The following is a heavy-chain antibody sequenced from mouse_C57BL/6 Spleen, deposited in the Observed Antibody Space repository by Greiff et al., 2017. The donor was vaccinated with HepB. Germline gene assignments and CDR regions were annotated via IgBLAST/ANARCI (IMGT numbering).Heavy chain of an antibody. CDR3: ARDDGYYGSSSFAY. CDR2: SRNKANDYTT. Sequence: EVQVVESGGGLVQSGRSLRLSCATSGFTFSDFYMEWVRQAPGKGLEWIAASRNKANDYTTEYSASVKGRFIVSRDTSQSILYLQMNALRAEDTAIYYCARDDGYYGSSSFAYWGQGTLVTVSA. CDR1: GFTFSDFY. D-gene: IGHD1-1*01. V-gene: IGHV7-1*01. J-gene: IGHJ3*01.